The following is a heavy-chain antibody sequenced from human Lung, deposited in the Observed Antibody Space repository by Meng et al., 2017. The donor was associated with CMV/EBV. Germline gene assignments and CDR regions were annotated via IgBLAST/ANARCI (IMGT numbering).Heavy chain of an antibody. CDR3: ARDGCSSTSCPRGENWFDP. Sequence: ASVXVSCKASGYTFAGYYMHWVRQAPGQGLEWMGWINPNSGGTNYAQKFQGRVTMTRDTSISTAYMELSRLRSDDTAVYYCARDGCSSTSCPRGENWFDPWXQGTLVTVSS. CDR2: INPNSGGT. J-gene: IGHJ5*02. D-gene: IGHD2-2*01. CDR1: GYTFAGYY. V-gene: IGHV1-2*02.